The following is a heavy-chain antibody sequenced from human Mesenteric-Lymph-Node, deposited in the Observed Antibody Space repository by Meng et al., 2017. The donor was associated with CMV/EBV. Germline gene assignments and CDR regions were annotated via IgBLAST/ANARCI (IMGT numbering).Heavy chain of an antibody. CDR2: ISYDGSNK. Sequence: GESLKISCAASGFTFNSYAIHWVRQAPGKGLEWVAVISYDGSNKYYADSVKGRFTISRDNSKTTLYLQMNSLRAEDSAVYYWARDDPSSIMDVWGQGTTVTVSS. V-gene: IGHV3-30*14. CDR3: ARDDPSSIMDV. CDR1: GFTFNSYA. J-gene: IGHJ6*02.